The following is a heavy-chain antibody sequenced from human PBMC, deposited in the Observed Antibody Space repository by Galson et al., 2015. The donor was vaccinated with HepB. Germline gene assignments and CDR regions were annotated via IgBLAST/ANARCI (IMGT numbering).Heavy chain of an antibody. CDR3: ARGNYGSATSYYNYFDY. Sequence: SVKVSCKVSGYTFSTYGINWVRQAPGQGLEWMGWISVHNGHTKTAQKFQGRVTLTTDTSTTTAYMELMSLRSDDTAIYFCARGNYGSATSYYNYFDYWGQGTLVTVSS. CDR1: GYTFSTYG. J-gene: IGHJ4*02. CDR2: ISVHNGHT. V-gene: IGHV1-18*01. D-gene: IGHD3-10*01.